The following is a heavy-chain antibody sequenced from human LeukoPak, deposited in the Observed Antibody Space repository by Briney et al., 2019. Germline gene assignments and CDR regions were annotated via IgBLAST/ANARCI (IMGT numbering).Heavy chain of an antibody. J-gene: IGHJ4*02. CDR1: GFTFSSYS. V-gene: IGHV3-21*01. Sequence: GGSLRLSCAASGFTFSSYSMNWVRQAPGKGLEWVSSISSSSSYIYYADPVKGRFTISRDNAKNSLYLQMNSLRAEDTAVYYCARDPDYDFWSRTGYYFDYWGQGTLVTVSS. CDR3: ARDPDYDFWSRTGYYFDY. D-gene: IGHD3-3*01. CDR2: ISSSSSYI.